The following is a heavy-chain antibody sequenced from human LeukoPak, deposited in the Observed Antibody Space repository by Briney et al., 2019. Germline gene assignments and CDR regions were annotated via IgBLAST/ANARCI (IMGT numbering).Heavy chain of an antibody. V-gene: IGHV4-34*01. D-gene: IGHD3-22*01. CDR3: ARIGDDRDFDY. J-gene: IGHJ4*02. Sequence: MPSETLSLTCAVYGGSFSGYYWSWLRQPPGKGLEWIGEINHSGSTNYNPSLKSRVTISVDTSKNQFSLKLSSVTAADTAVYYCARIGDDRDFDYWGQGTLVTVSS. CDR2: INHSGST. CDR1: GGSFSGYY.